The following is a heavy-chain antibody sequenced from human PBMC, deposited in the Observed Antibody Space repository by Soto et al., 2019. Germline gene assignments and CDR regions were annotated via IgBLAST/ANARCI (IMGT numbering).Heavy chain of an antibody. J-gene: IGHJ4*02. Sequence: SETLSLTCAVYGGSFSGYYWSWIRQPPGKGLEWIGEINHSGSTNYNPSLKSRVTISVDRSKNQFSLKLNSVTAADTAVYYCARDHPHSYGVYYFDYWGQGTPVTVSS. CDR2: INHSGST. CDR1: GGSFSGYY. V-gene: IGHV4-34*01. CDR3: ARDHPHSYGVYYFDY. D-gene: IGHD5-18*01.